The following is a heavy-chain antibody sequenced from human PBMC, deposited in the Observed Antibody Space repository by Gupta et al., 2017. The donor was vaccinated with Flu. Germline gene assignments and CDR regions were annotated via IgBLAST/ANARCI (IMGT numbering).Heavy chain of an antibody. CDR2: IKSKADGGTA. Sequence: EVQLVESGGGLVKPGGSLRLSCVASGLTLSNAWMSWVRQAPGKGLGWVGRIKSKADGGTADYAAPVEGRFTISRDDSKNTLYLQMNSLKTEDIAVYYCTREDDILTGYYRGCYRYWGRGTLVTVSS. D-gene: IGHD3-9*01. J-gene: IGHJ4*02. CDR3: TREDDILTGYYRGCYRY. V-gene: IGHV3-15*01. CDR1: GLTLSNAW.